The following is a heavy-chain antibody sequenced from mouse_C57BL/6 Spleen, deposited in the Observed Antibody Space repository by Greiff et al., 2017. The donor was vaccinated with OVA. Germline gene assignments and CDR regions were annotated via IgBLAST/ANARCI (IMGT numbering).Heavy chain of an antibody. Sequence: EVKLLESGGDLVKPGGSLKLSCAASGFTFSSYGMSWVRQTPDKRLEWVATISSGGSYTYYPDSVKGRFTISRDNAKNTLYLQMRSLKSEDTAMYYCARQEGDTFDYWGQGTTLTVSS. V-gene: IGHV5-6*01. CDR3: ARQEGDTFDY. CDR1: GFTFSSYG. CDR2: ISSGGSYT. J-gene: IGHJ2*01.